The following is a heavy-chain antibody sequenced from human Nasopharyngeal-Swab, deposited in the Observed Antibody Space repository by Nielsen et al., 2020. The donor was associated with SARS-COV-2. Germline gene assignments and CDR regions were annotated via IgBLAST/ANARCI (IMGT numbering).Heavy chain of an antibody. CDR3: ARTVDTAMVYYFDY. CDR2: SYYSGST. V-gene: IGHV4-31*03. CDR1: GGSISSGGYY. Sequence: SETLSLTCTVSGGSISSGGYYWSWIRQHPGKGLEWIGYSYYSGSTYHNPSLKSRVTISVDTSKNQFSLKLSSVTAADTAVYYCARTVDTAMVYYFDYWGQGTLVTVSS. J-gene: IGHJ4*02. D-gene: IGHD5-18*01.